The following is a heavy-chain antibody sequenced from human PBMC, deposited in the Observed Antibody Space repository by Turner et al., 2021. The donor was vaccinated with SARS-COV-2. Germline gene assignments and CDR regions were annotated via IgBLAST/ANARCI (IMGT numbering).Heavy chain of an antibody. J-gene: IGHJ4*02. CDR3: ARHEFAGVYYYDSSGYWHFDY. V-gene: IGHV4-39*01. CDR1: GGSIDNISYN. D-gene: IGHD3-22*01. Sequence: QLQLQESGPGVVKPSETLSLTCTVSGGSIDNISYNWSWIRHSPGKGLEWIGSVSSGGNSYHNPSLKSRVTMSVDRSKNQFSLNLSSVTAADTALYYCARHEFAGVYYYDSSGYWHFDYWGQGTVVTVSS. CDR2: VSSGGNS.